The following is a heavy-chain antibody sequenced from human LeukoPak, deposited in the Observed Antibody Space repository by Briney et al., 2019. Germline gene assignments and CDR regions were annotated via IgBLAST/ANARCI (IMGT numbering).Heavy chain of an antibody. CDR3: ARSKGGITMIRGVPYYIDV. D-gene: IGHD3-10*01. CDR1: GFTVSGNY. Sequence: PGGSLRRSCAVSGFTVSGNYMSWVRQAPGKGLEWVSIIYSGGGTYYADSVKGRFTISGDTSKNTRYLQMNSLRAEDTAVYYCARSKGGITMIRGVPYYIDVWGEGTTVTVSS. CDR2: IYSGGGT. V-gene: IGHV3-53*01. J-gene: IGHJ6*03.